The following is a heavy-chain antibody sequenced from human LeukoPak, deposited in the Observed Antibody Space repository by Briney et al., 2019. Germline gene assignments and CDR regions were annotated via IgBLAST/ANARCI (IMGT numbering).Heavy chain of an antibody. CDR3: AREVGGGASGQ. D-gene: IGHD3-16*01. J-gene: IGHJ4*02. CDR2: IYSDGTI. Sequence: PGGSLRLSCAASGFTFSDYYMNWVRQVPGKGLEWVSVIYSDGTISYADSVKGRFTISRDNSENTLYLQMNSLRVEDTAVYYCAREVGGGASGQWGQGTLVTVSS. CDR1: GFTFSDYY. V-gene: IGHV3-66*01.